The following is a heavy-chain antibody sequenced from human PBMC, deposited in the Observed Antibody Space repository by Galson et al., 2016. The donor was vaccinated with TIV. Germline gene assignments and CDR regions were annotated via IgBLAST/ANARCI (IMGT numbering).Heavy chain of an antibody. D-gene: IGHD3-10*01. CDR1: GYTFTNYD. J-gene: IGHJ6*03. CDR2: MNPDSGNT. CDR3: ARGHKGSQLLWFGRPYYMDV. V-gene: IGHV1-8*01. Sequence: SVKVSCKASGYTFTNYDINWVRQAPGQGLQWMGWMNPDSGNTGYAQMFQGRVTLTGDTSTNTAYMDLSSLQSGDTAVYYCARGHKGSQLLWFGRPYYMDVWGRGSTVTVSS.